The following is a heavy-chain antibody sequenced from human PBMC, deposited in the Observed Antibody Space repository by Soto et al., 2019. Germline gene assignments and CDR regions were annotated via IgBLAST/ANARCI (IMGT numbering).Heavy chain of an antibody. J-gene: IGHJ5*02. CDR2: FDPEDVET. CDR1: GYTLTELS. V-gene: IGHV1-24*01. D-gene: IGHD2-15*01. Sequence: ASVKVSCKVSGYTLTELSMHWVRQAPGKGLAWMESFDPEDVETIYAQKFQGRVTMTEDTSTDTAYMELSSLRSEDTAVYYGAIGADTLQYWLNPWPQPILVIV. CDR3: AIGADTLQYWLNP.